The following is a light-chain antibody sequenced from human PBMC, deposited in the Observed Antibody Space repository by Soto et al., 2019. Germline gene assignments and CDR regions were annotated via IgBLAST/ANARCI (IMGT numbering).Light chain of an antibody. Sequence: ETVMTQSAATLSVSPGERATLSCRASQSVSSNLAWYQQNPGQAPRLLIYGASTRVTGIPARFSGSGSGTEFTLNISSLQSEDFAVYYCQQYNNWPRTFGQGTKVEIK. CDR1: QSVSSN. V-gene: IGKV3-15*01. CDR2: GAS. CDR3: QQYNNWPRT. J-gene: IGKJ1*01.